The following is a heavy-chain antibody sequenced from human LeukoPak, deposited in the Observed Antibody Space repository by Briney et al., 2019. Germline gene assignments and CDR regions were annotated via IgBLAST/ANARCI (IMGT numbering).Heavy chain of an antibody. V-gene: IGHV3-48*01. D-gene: IGHD3-16*01. Sequence: GGSLRLSCAASGFTFSAYEMNWVRQAPGKGLEWVSYISSFSGTINYADSVKGRFTISRDNAKNSLYLQMNSLRAEDTAVYYCARDQGGVGYWGQGTLVTVSS. CDR1: GFTFSAYE. J-gene: IGHJ4*02. CDR3: ARDQGGVGY. CDR2: ISSFSGTI.